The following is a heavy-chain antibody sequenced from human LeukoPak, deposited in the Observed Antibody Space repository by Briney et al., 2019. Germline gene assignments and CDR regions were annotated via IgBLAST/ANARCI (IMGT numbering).Heavy chain of an antibody. CDR1: GFTFSNYW. V-gene: IGHV3-74*01. J-gene: IGHJ4*02. CDR2: LNSDGSST. D-gene: IGHD3-22*01. Sequence: GGSLRLSCAASGFTFSNYWMHWVRQAPGKGLVWVSRLNSDGSSTNYADSVKGRFTISRDNSKNTLYLQMNSLRAEDTAVYYCAKNGHDSSAYLGLFDNWGQGTLVTVSS. CDR3: AKNGHDSSAYLGLFDN.